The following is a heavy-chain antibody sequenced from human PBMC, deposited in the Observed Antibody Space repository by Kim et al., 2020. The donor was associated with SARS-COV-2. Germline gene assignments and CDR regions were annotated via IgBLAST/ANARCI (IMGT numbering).Heavy chain of an antibody. V-gene: IGHV3-30*04. CDR3: ARGSAIDY. Sequence: GALRLYCAASGFTFSSYAMHWVRQAPGKGLEWVAVISYDGSNKYYADSVKGRFTISRDNSKNTLYLQMNSLRAEDTAVYYCARGSAIDYWGQGTLVTVSS. CDR2: ISYDGSNK. J-gene: IGHJ4*02. CDR1: GFTFSSYA.